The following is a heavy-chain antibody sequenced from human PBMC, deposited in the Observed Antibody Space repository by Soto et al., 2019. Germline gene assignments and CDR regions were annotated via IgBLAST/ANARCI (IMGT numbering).Heavy chain of an antibody. Sequence: GSTNSTPSLKSRVTISVDTSKNQFSLKLSSVTAADTAVYYCARDRTYYDILTGYSLGGMDVWDQGTTVTVSS. J-gene: IGHJ6*02. CDR2: GST. CDR3: ARDRTYYDILTGYSLGGMDV. D-gene: IGHD3-9*01. V-gene: IGHV4-59*01.